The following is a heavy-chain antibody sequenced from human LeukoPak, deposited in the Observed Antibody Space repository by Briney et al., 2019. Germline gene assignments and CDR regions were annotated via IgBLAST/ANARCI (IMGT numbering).Heavy chain of an antibody. J-gene: IGHJ5*02. V-gene: IGHV4-59*08. Sequence: SETLSLTCTVSGGSISSYYWSWIRQPPGKGLEWIGYINHSGYTNYNPSLKSRVTISVDTSKNQFSLKLSSVTAADTAVYYCARRYSSSWEDWFDPWGQGTLVTVSS. CDR3: ARRYSSSWEDWFDP. CDR1: GGSISSYY. D-gene: IGHD6-13*01. CDR2: INHSGYT.